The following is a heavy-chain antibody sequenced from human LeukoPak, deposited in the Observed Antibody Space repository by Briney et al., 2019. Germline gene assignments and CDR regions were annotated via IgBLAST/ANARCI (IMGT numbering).Heavy chain of an antibody. J-gene: IGHJ6*02. CDR3: ARDVGFMVRGYGMDV. CDR1: GGSISSGGYY. D-gene: IGHD3-10*01. CDR2: IYYSGST. Sequence: PSETLSLTCTVSGGSISSGGYYWSWIRQHPGKGLEWIGYIYYSGSTYYNPSLKSRVTISVDTSKNQFSLKLSSVTAADTAVYYCARDVGFMVRGYGMDVWGQGTTVTVSS. V-gene: IGHV4-31*03.